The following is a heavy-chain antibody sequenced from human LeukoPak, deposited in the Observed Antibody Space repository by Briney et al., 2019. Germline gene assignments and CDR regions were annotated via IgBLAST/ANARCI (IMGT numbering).Heavy chain of an antibody. CDR2: ISSDSSTI. CDR3: ARHIAAAAYFDY. CDR1: GFTFSSYS. Sequence: GESLRLSCAASGFTFSSYSMNWVRQAPGKGLEWVSYISSDSSTIYYADSVKGRFTISRDNAKNSLYLQMNSLRAEDTAVYYCARHIAAAAYFDYWGQGTLVTVSS. V-gene: IGHV3-48*04. J-gene: IGHJ4*02. D-gene: IGHD6-13*01.